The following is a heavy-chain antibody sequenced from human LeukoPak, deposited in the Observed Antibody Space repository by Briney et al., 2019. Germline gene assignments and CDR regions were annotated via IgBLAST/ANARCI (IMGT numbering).Heavy chain of an antibody. J-gene: IGHJ3*02. CDR1: GFTFSSYW. V-gene: IGHV3-74*01. CDR2: INSDGSST. Sequence: QPGGSLRLSCAASGFTFSSYWMHWVRQAPGKGLVWVSRINSDGSSTSYADSVKGRFTISKDNAKNTLYLQMNSLRAEDTAVYYCARGHLGWARTAFDIWGQGTRVTVSS. D-gene: IGHD3-16*01. CDR3: ARGHLGWARTAFDI.